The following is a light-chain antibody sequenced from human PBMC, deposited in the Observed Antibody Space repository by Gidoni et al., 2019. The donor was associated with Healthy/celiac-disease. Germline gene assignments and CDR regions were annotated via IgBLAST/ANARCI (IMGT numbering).Light chain of an antibody. V-gene: IGKV1-5*03. J-gene: IGKJ1*01. CDR3: QQYNSYWT. CDR2: KAS. Sequence: EIQMTQSPSTLSASVGDRVTITCRASQSISSWLAWYQQKPGKAPKLLIYKASSLESVVPSRFSGSGSGTEFTLTISILQPDDFATYYCQQYNSYWTFGQGTKLEIK. CDR1: QSISSW.